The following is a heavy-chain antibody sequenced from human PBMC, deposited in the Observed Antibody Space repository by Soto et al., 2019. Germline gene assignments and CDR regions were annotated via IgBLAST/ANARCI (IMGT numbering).Heavy chain of an antibody. J-gene: IGHJ4*02. CDR2: ISGSGSTT. D-gene: IGHD6-13*01. CDR3: ARVGSILAAGTPDY. Sequence: GGSLRLSCAASGFTFSDYYMSWFRQAPGKGLEWVSYISGSGSTTHDADSVKGRFTISRDNAKNSLYLQMNSLRAEDTAVYYCARVGSILAAGTPDYWGQGTLVTVSS. V-gene: IGHV3-11*01. CDR1: GFTFSDYY.